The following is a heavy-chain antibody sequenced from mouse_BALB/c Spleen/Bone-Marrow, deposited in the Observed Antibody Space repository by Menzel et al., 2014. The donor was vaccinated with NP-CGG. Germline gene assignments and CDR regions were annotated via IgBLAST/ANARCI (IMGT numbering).Heavy chain of an antibody. Sequence: EVKLQESGAELVKPGASVKLSCTASGFNIKDTYMHWVKQRPEQGLEWIGRIDPANGNTKYDPKFQGKATITAATSSNTAYLQLSSLTSEDTAVYYCATMITDWYFDVWGAGTTVTVSS. CDR2: IDPANGNT. D-gene: IGHD2-4*01. J-gene: IGHJ1*01. CDR1: GFNIKDTY. CDR3: ATMITDWYFDV. V-gene: IGHV14-3*02.